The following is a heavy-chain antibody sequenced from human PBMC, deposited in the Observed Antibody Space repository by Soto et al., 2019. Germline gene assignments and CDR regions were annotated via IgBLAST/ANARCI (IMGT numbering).Heavy chain of an antibody. CDR1: GGSFSSYY. CDR3: ARGDLSHDF. J-gene: IGHJ4*02. V-gene: IGHV4-34*01. Sequence: QVLLQQWGAGLLKPSETLSLTCAVYGGSFSSYYWSWIRQPPGKGLEWIGEINHSGSTNYRPSLKSRVPISVDTSKSQFSLMLSSVTAADTAVYYCARGDLSHDFWGQGTLVTVSS. CDR2: INHSGST.